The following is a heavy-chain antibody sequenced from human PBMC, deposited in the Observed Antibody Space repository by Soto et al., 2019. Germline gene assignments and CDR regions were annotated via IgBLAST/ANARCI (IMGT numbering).Heavy chain of an antibody. CDR3: AKDFGYYDSSGRILGAFDI. D-gene: IGHD3-22*01. CDR1: GFTFSSYG. V-gene: IGHV3-30*18. J-gene: IGHJ3*02. CDR2: ISYDGSNK. Sequence: PGGSLRLSCAASGFTFSSYGMHWVRQAPGKWLEWVAVISYDGSNKYYADSVKGRFTISRDNSKNTLYLQMNSLRAEDTAVYYCAKDFGYYDSSGRILGAFDIWGQGXMVTVSS.